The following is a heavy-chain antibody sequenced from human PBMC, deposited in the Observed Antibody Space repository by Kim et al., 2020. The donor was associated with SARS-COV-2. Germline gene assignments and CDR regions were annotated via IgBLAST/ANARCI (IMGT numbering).Heavy chain of an antibody. V-gene: IGHV4-39*01. Sequence: SETLSLTCTVSGGSISSSSYYWGWIRQPPGKGLEWIGSIYYSGSTYYNPSLKSRVTISVDTSKNQFSLKLSSVTAADTAVYYCARQVLSGLLWFGESFDYWGQGTLVTVSS. CDR3: ARQVLSGLLWFGESFDY. D-gene: IGHD3-10*01. CDR2: IYYSGST. J-gene: IGHJ4*02. CDR1: GGSISSSSYY.